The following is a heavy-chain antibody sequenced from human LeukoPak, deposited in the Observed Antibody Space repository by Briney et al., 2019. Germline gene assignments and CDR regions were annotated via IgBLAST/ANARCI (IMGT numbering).Heavy chain of an antibody. D-gene: IGHD5-12*01. V-gene: IGHV1-18*01. CDR3: ARDRTYSGYDRIYYYYGMDV. J-gene: IGHJ6*02. Sequence: ASVKVSCKASGYTFTNYGVSWVRQAPGQGLEWMGWISAYNGNTNYAQKLQGRVTMTTDTSTSTAYMELRSLRSDDTAVYYCARDRTYSGYDRIYYYYGMDVWGQGTTVTVSS. CDR1: GYTFTNYG. CDR2: ISAYNGNT.